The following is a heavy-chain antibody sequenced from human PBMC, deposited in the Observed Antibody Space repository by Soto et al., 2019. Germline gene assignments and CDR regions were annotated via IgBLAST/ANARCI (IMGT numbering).Heavy chain of an antibody. J-gene: IGHJ6*03. D-gene: IGHD5-12*01. V-gene: IGHV3-21*01. CDR3: ASGSDYNCMDI. CDR1: GFPFISYY. CDR2: ISTDSRYI. Sequence: EVHLVESGGGLVKPGGSLRLSCAASGFPFISYYMIWVRQTPGKGLEWVSSISTDSRYIYYGDSVRGRFTISRDNAKNSLYLQMNSLRVEDTAVYYCASGSDYNCMDIWGKGDGVTVSS.